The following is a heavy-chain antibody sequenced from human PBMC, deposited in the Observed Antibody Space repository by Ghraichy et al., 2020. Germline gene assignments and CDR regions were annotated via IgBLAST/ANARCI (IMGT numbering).Heavy chain of an antibody. D-gene: IGHD3-3*01. CDR3: ARGRGLYDFWSGSMGDWFDP. V-gene: IGHV4-4*07. CDR1: GGSISSYY. J-gene: IGHJ5*02. Sequence: SETLSLTCTVSGGSISSYYWSWIRQPAGKGLEWIGRIYTSGSTNYNPSLKSRVTMSVDTSKNQFSLKLSSVTAADTAVYYCARGRGLYDFWSGSMGDWFDPWGQGTLVTVSS. CDR2: IYTSGST.